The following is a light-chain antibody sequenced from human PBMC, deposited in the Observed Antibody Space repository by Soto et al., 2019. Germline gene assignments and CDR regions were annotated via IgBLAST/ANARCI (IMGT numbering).Light chain of an antibody. CDR3: QQYNNWPPLT. V-gene: IGKV3-15*01. Sequence: EVVMTQSPATLSVSPGERATLSCRASQSFSSNLAWYQQKPGQAPRLLIYGASTRATGIPARFSGSGSGTEFTLTISSLQSEDFAVYYCQQYNNWPPLTFGGGTTVEIK. CDR2: GAS. CDR1: QSFSSN. J-gene: IGKJ4*01.